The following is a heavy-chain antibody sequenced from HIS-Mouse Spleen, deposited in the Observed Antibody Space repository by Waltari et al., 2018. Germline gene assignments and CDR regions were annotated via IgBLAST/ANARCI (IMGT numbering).Heavy chain of an antibody. D-gene: IGHD2-8*01. CDR3: ARVYCTNGVCYDAFDI. Sequence: QVQLVQSGAEVKKPGSSVKVSGKASGGTFSSYAISWVRQAPGQGLEWMGRIIPILGIANYAQKFQGRVTITADKSTSTAYMELSSLRSEDTAVYYCARVYCTNGVCYDAFDIWGQGTMVTVSS. V-gene: IGHV1-69*04. J-gene: IGHJ3*02. CDR1: GGTFSSYA. CDR2: IIPILGIA.